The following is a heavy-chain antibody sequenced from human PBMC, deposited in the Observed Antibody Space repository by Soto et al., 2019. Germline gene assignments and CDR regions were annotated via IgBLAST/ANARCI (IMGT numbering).Heavy chain of an antibody. CDR3: ARGAVTSVPYYYYYYMDV. CDR1: GFTVSSNY. Sequence: EVQLVESGGSLVQPGGSLRLSCAASGFTVSSNYMSWVRQAPGKGLEWVSVIYSGGSTYYADSVKGRFTISRHNSKNTLYLQMNCLRAEDTAVYYCARGAVTSVPYYYYYYMDVWGKGTTVTVSS. CDR2: IYSGGST. D-gene: IGHD4-17*01. V-gene: IGHV3-53*04. J-gene: IGHJ6*03.